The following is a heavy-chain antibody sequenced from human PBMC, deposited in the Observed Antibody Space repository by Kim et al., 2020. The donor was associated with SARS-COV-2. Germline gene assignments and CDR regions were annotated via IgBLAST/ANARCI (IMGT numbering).Heavy chain of an antibody. CDR1: GGSISSSSYY. CDR3: ARLGWLQFIFDY. J-gene: IGHJ4*02. Sequence: SQTLSLTCTVSGGSISSSSYYWGWIRQPPGKGLEWIGSIYYSGSTYYNPSLKSRVTISVDTSKNQFSLKLSSVTAADTAVYYCARLGWLQFIFDYWGQGT. D-gene: IGHD5-12*01. CDR2: IYYSGST. V-gene: IGHV4-39*01.